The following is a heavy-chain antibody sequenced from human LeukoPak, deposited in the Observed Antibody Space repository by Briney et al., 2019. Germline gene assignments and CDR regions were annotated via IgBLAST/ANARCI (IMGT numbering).Heavy chain of an antibody. V-gene: IGHV3-48*03. Sequence: PGGSLRLSCAASGFTFTNFEMNWVRQAPGKGLEWVSYISYSGSTTSYADSVKGRFTISRDNAKNSLYLQMNSLRAEDTAVYYCVVHSATSCYWGQGTLVTVSS. CDR3: VVHSATSCY. CDR1: GFTFTNFE. J-gene: IGHJ4*02. D-gene: IGHD1-26*01. CDR2: ISYSGSTT.